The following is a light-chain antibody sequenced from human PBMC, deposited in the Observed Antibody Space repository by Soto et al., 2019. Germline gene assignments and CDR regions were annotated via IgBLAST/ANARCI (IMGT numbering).Light chain of an antibody. CDR1: QNISNY. CDR3: KQSYSTPRT. CDR2: AAY. Sequence: DIQMTQSPSSLSASVGDRVTITCRASQNISNYLNWYQQKPGKAHKLLIYAAYSLQSGVQSRFSGSASGTDFTLTIRSLQPEDFATYYCKQSYSTPRTFGQGTKVDIK. J-gene: IGKJ1*01. V-gene: IGKV1-39*01.